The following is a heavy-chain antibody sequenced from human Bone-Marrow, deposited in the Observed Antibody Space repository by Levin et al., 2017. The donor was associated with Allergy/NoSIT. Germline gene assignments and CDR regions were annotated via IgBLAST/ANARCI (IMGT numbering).Heavy chain of an antibody. CDR2: IYSGGST. Sequence: HPGESLKISCAASGFTVSNSYMSWVRQAPGKGLEWVSVIYSGGSTDYADSVKGRFTVSRDNSKNTLYLQMNSLRAEDTAVYYCARDSGLGGPGVFPTGMDVWGQGTTVTVSS. V-gene: IGHV3-53*01. J-gene: IGHJ6*02. CDR1: GFTVSNSY. D-gene: IGHD3-3*01. CDR3: ARDSGLGGPGVFPTGMDV.